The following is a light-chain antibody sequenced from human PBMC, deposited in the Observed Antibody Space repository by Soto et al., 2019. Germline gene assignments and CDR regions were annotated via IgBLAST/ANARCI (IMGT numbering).Light chain of an antibody. Sequence: EIVLTQSPGTLSLSPGERATLSCRASQSVSSSYLAWYQQKPGQAPRLLIYGASSRATGIPDRFSGSGSGTDFTLTISRLEPEVLAVYYCQQYGSSPRYTFGQGTKREIK. V-gene: IGKV3-20*01. CDR2: GAS. CDR1: QSVSSSY. J-gene: IGKJ2*01. CDR3: QQYGSSPRYT.